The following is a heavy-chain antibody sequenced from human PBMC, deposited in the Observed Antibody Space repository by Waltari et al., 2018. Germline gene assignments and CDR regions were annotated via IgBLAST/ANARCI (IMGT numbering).Heavy chain of an antibody. V-gene: IGHV7-4-1*02. CDR3: AKEIKYDSDWYFFFDF. CDR2: INTNTWTP. Sequence: QVQLVQSGSELKAAGASVKISCKASGYSFSNYALNRVRQAPGQGLEWMGWINTNTWTPTYAHCFTGNFVFSVDTSVTTAYLQISGLRAEDTVVDYCAKEIKYDSDWYFFFDFWGQGTLVTVSS. J-gene: IGHJ4*02. D-gene: IGHD6-19*01. CDR1: GYSFSNYA.